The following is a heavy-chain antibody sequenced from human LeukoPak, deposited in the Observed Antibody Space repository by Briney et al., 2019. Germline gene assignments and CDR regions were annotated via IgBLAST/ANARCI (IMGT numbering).Heavy chain of an antibody. V-gene: IGHV4-39*07. Sequence: SETLSLTCTVSGGSIRNLDYHWGWIRQPPGKALEWSGSVYYSGRTYYNPSLKSRVTISVDTSQSQFSLKLTSVTAAETAVYYCAGRAFDIWGQGTMVTVSS. CDR3: AGRAFDI. CDR1: GGSIRNLDYH. J-gene: IGHJ3*02. CDR2: VYYSGRT.